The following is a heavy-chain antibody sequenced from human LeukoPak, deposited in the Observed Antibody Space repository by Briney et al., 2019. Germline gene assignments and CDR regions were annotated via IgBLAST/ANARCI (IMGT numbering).Heavy chain of an antibody. Sequence: GGSLRLSCAASGFTFSNYAMHWVRQAPGKGLEWVAVISYDGSNKYYADSVKGRFTISRDNSKNTLYLQMNSLRAGDTAVYYCAREVQAVFGGTFDYWGQGTLVTVSS. V-gene: IGHV3-30*04. D-gene: IGHD3-3*01. CDR3: AREVQAVFGGTFDY. J-gene: IGHJ4*02. CDR1: GFTFSNYA. CDR2: ISYDGSNK.